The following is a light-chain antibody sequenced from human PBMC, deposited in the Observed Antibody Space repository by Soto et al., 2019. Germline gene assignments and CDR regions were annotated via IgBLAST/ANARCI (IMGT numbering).Light chain of an antibody. CDR2: ANN. CDR1: RSNIGSNT. CDR3: AAWDDSLNGPV. J-gene: IGLJ3*02. V-gene: IGLV1-44*01. Sequence: QSVLIQSPSASGTPGQRVTISCSGSRSNIGSNTVNWYQQVPGTAPRLLIYANNQRPSGVPDRFSGSKSGTSASLAISGLQSEDVADYYCAAWDDSLNGPVFGGGTKLTVL.